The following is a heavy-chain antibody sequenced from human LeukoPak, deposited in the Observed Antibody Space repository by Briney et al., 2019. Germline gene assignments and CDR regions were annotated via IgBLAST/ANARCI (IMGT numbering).Heavy chain of an antibody. CDR1: GGSISSSSYY. CDR3: ARRGYDGNWYFDL. CDR2: IYYSGST. Sequence: SGTLSLTCTVSGGSISSSSYYWGWIRQPPGKGLEWIGSIYYSGSTYYNPSLKSRVTISVDTSKNQFSLKLSSVTAADTAVYYCARRGYDGNWYFDLWGRGTLVTASS. V-gene: IGHV4-39*01. J-gene: IGHJ2*01. D-gene: IGHD5-12*01.